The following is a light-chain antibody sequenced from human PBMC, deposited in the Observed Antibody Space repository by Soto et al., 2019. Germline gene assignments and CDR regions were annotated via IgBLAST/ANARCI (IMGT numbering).Light chain of an antibody. J-gene: IGKJ1*01. CDR2: SAS. CDR3: QQSYSAPPT. CDR1: QTISNS. V-gene: IGKV1-39*01. Sequence: DIQMTQSPSSLSASVGDRVTNTCRASQTISNSLNWYQQKPGKAPKFLIYSASRLETGVPSRFTGSGSGTDFTLTITTLQPEDFATYYCQQSYSAPPTFGQGIKVE.